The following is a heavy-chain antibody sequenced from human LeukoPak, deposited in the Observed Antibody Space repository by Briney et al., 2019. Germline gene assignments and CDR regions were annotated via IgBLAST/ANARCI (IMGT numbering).Heavy chain of an antibody. Sequence: PSETLSLTCTVSGGSISSYYWSWIRQPPGKGLEWIGYIYYSGSTNYNPSLKSRVTISVDTSKNQFSLKLSSVTAADTAVYYCARVSRMVRGVIIAEGYDYWGQGTLVTVSS. CDR2: IYYSGST. V-gene: IGHV4-59*08. CDR3: ARVSRMVRGVIIAEGYDY. D-gene: IGHD3-10*01. CDR1: GGSISSYY. J-gene: IGHJ4*02.